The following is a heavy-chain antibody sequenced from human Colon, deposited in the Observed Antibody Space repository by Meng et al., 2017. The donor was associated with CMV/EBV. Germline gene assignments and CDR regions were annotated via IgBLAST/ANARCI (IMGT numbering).Heavy chain of an antibody. CDR1: GFSLSSSGVG. V-gene: IGHV2-5*02. D-gene: IGHD3-3*01. J-gene: IGHJ4*02. Sequence: QITLKESGPTLLQSTXPSTLTCTLSGFSLSSSGVGVGWIRQPPGKALEWLALIYWDDDKTYNPSLKSRLTITKDTSKNQVVLTLTNVDPVDTATYYCARSDFWSGYTIYYFDYWGPGTLVTVSS. CDR3: ARSDFWSGYTIYYFDY. CDR2: IYWDDDK.